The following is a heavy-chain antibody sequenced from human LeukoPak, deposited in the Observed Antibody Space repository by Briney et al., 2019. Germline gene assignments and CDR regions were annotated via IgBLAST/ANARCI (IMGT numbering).Heavy chain of an antibody. D-gene: IGHD6-19*01. CDR1: GFTFSSYA. CDR2: ISGSGGST. Sequence: PGGSLRLSCAASGFTFSSYAMSWVRQAPGKGLEWVSAISGSGGSTYYADSVKGRFTISRDNSKNTLFLQMNSLRAEDTAVYYCAKQRGQWLVIDYWGQGTLVTVSS. J-gene: IGHJ4*02. CDR3: AKQRGQWLVIDY. V-gene: IGHV3-23*01.